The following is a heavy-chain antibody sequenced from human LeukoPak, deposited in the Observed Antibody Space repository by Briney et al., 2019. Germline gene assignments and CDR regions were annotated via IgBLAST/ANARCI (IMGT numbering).Heavy chain of an antibody. CDR1: GYTFTNYY. V-gene: IGHV1-46*01. CDR3: AREGLATSYYFDY. Sequence: ASVKVSCKASGYTFTNYYMHWVRQAPGQGLEWMGIINPSGATTSYEQKFQGRITMTRDTSTSTVYMELSSLRSEDTAVYYCAREGLATSYYFDYWGQGTLVTVSS. D-gene: IGHD5-12*01. CDR2: INPSGATT. J-gene: IGHJ4*02.